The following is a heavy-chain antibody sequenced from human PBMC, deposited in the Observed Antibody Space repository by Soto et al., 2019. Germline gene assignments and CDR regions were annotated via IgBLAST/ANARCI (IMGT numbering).Heavy chain of an antibody. CDR1: GYSFTSYW. V-gene: IGHV5-10-1*01. D-gene: IGHD1-26*01. J-gene: IGHJ6*02. CDR3: ARHGSYFLGYYYGMDV. CDR2: IDPSDSYT. Sequence: GESLKISCKGSGYSFTSYWISWVRQMPGKGLEWMGRIDPSDSYTNYSPSFQGHVTISADKSISTAYLQWSSLKASDTAMYYCARHGSYFLGYYYGMDVWGQGTTVTVS.